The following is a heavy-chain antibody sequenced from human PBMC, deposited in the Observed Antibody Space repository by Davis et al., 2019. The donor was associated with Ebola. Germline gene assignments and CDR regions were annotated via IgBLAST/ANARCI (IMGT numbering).Heavy chain of an antibody. D-gene: IGHD4-17*01. CDR1: GFTFSSYG. Sequence: GESLKISCAASGFTFSSYGMHWVRQAPGKGLEWVAVIWYDGSNKYYADSVKGRFTISRDNSKNTLYLQMNSLRAEDTAVYYCARDTNDYGDYLMAFDIWGQGTMVTVSS. J-gene: IGHJ3*02. V-gene: IGHV3-33*01. CDR2: IWYDGSNK. CDR3: ARDTNDYGDYLMAFDI.